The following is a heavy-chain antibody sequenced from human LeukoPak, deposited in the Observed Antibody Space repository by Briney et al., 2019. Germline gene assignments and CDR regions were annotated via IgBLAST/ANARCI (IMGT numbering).Heavy chain of an antibody. CDR3: ARPTNYYDSSGYYAGFDY. Sequence: PSETLSLTCAVYGGSFSGYYWSWIRQPPGKGLEWIGEINHSGSTNYNPSLKSRVTISVDTSKNQFSLKLSSVTAADTAVYYCARPTNYYDSSGYYAGFDYWGQGTLATVSS. D-gene: IGHD3-22*01. CDR2: INHSGST. V-gene: IGHV4-34*01. CDR1: GGSFSGYY. J-gene: IGHJ4*02.